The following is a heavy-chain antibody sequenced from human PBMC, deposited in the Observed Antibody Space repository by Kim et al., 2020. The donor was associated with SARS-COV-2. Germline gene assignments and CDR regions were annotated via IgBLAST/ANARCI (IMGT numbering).Heavy chain of an antibody. Sequence: SLKGRVTISVDTSKNQFSLKLSSVTAADTAVYYCARLQISVYYDSSGQVPWGQGTLVTVSS. D-gene: IGHD3-22*01. J-gene: IGHJ5*02. V-gene: IGHV4-39*01. CDR3: ARLQISVYYDSSGQVP.